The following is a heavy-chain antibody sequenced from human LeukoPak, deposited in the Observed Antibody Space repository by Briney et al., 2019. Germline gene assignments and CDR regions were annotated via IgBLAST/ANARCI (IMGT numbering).Heavy chain of an antibody. J-gene: IGHJ4*02. D-gene: IGHD4-23*01. Sequence: PSETLSLTCTVSGDSVRSFYWSFIRQPAGKGLEWIGRIHTSGTTWYNASLKSRVAMSVDTSKNQFSLKLSSVTAADTAVYYCARDRCGGNIDYWGQGTLVTVSS. CDR3: ARDRCGGNIDY. V-gene: IGHV4-4*07. CDR1: GDSVRSFY. CDR2: IHTSGTT.